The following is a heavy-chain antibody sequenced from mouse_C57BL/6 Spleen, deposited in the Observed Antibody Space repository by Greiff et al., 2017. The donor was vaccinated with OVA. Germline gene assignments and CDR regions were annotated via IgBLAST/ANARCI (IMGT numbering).Heavy chain of an antibody. Sequence: QVQLQQSGAELARPGASVKLSCKASGYTFTSYGISWVKQRTGQGLEWIGEIYPRSGNTYYNEKFKGKATLTADKSSSTAYMELRSLTSEDSAVYFCARSYYGSFYCDDWCQGTTLTVSS. CDR3: ARSYYGSFYCDD. J-gene: IGHJ2*01. V-gene: IGHV1-81*01. CDR2: IYPRSGNT. D-gene: IGHD1-1*01. CDR1: GYTFTSYG.